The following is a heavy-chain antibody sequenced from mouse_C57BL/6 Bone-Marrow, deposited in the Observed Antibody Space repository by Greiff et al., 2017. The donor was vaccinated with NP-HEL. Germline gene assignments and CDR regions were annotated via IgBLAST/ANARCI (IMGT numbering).Heavy chain of an antibody. CDR2: INPNNGGT. CDR1: GYTFTDYN. J-gene: IGHJ2*01. V-gene: IGHV1-22*01. CDR3: AISYGSSYYFDY. Sequence: EVQLQQSGPELVKPGASVKMSCKASGYTFTDYNMPWVKQSHGKSLEWIGYINPNNGGTSYNQKFKGKATLTVNKSSSTAYMELRSLTSEDSAVYYCAISYGSSYYFDYWGQGTTLTVSS. D-gene: IGHD1-1*01.